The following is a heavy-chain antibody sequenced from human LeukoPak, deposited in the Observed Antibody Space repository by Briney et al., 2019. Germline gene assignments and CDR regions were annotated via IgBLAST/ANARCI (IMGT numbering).Heavy chain of an antibody. Sequence: GGSLRLSCAASGFTFSSYAMSWVRQAPGKGLEWVSAISGSGGSTYYADSVKGRFTISRDNSKNTLYLQMNSLRAEDTAVYYCAKSSWDWVGASYYFDYWGQGTLVTVSS. CDR2: ISGSGGST. D-gene: IGHD1-26*01. CDR1: GFTFSSYA. V-gene: IGHV3-23*01. J-gene: IGHJ4*02. CDR3: AKSSWDWVGASYYFDY.